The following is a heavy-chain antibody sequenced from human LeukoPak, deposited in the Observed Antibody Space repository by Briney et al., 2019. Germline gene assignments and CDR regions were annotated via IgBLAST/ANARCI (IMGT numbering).Heavy chain of an antibody. D-gene: IGHD1-1*01. Sequence: PGGSLRLSCAASGFTVSSNYMSWVRQAPGKGLEWVSVIYSCGSTYYADSVKGRFTISRDNSKNTLYLQINSLRAEDTAVYYCARDRLRYFVDYWGQGTLVTVSS. CDR1: GFTVSSNY. V-gene: IGHV3-66*03. CDR3: ARDRLRYFVDY. CDR2: IYSCGST. J-gene: IGHJ4*02.